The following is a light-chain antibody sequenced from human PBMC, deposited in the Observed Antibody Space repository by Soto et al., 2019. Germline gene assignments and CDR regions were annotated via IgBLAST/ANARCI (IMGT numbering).Light chain of an antibody. CDR1: QSVSSH. CDR3: QKYDSAPRT. V-gene: IGKV3-15*01. CDR2: GAS. Sequence: EIVMTQSPATLSVSPGERATLSCRASQSVSSHLAWYQQKPGQAPRLLIYGASTRATGIPARFSGSGSGTDFTLTISSLQPEDVATYYCQKYDSAPRTFGQGTKVDIK. J-gene: IGKJ1*01.